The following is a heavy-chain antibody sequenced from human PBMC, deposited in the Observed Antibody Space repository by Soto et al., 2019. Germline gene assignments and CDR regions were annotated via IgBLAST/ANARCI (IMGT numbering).Heavy chain of an antibody. V-gene: IGHV4-34*01. Sequence: QVQLQQWGAGLLKPSETLSLTCAVYGGSFSGYYWSWIRQPPGKGLEWIGEINHSGSTNYNPSLKSRVTISVDTSKNQFSLKLSSVTAADTAVYYCARGDRSTAGTSSWFDPWGQGTLVTVSS. D-gene: IGHD6-13*01. CDR2: INHSGST. CDR1: GGSFSGYY. J-gene: IGHJ5*02. CDR3: ARGDRSTAGTSSWFDP.